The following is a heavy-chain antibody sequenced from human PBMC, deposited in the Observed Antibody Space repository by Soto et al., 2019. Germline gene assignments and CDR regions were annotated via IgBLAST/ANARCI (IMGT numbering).Heavy chain of an antibody. Sequence: PSETLSLTCTVSGGSVSDENWWGWVRQPPEKGLEWIGEISHSGNTKYGPSLQGRVTILLDKSKNQFSLTLGSVTAADTAIYYCVRPYYFYMEVWGKGTTVTVSS. CDR2: ISHSGNT. J-gene: IGHJ6*03. V-gene: IGHV4-4*02. CDR3: VRPYYFYMEV. CDR1: GGSVSDENW.